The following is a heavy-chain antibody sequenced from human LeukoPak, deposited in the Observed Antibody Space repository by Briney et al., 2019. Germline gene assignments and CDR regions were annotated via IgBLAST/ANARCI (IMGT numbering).Heavy chain of an antibody. CDR3: ARGARQQLVWWFDP. D-gene: IGHD6-13*01. Sequence: ASVKVSCKASGYTFTGYYMHWVRQAPGQGLEWMGWINPNSGSTNYAQKFQGWVTMTRDTSISTAYMELSRLRSDDTAVYYCARGARQQLVWWFDPWGQGTLVTVSS. J-gene: IGHJ5*02. V-gene: IGHV1-2*04. CDR1: GYTFTGYY. CDR2: INPNSGST.